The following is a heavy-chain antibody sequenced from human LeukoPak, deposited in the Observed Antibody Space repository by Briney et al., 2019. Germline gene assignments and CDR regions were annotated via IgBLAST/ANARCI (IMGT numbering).Heavy chain of an antibody. V-gene: IGHV4-30-4*02. J-gene: IGHJ3*02. CDR3: ARDRDSSGYYDAFDI. CDR1: GGSISSGDYY. Sequence: PSETLSLTCTVSGGSISSGDYYWSWIRQPPGKGLEWIGYIYYSGSTYYNPSLKSRVTISVDTSKNQFSLKLSSVTAADTAVYYCARDRDSSGYYDAFDIWGQGTMVTVSS. D-gene: IGHD3-22*01. CDR2: IYYSGST.